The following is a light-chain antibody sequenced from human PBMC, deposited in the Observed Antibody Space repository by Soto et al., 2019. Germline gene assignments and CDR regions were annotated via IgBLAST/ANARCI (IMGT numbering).Light chain of an antibody. CDR2: DVA. V-gene: IGKV1-5*01. Sequence: DIQMTQSPSTLSASVGDRVTITCRASQSIDRWLAWYQQRPGRAPKLLIYDVANLETGVPSRFSGSGSETELTLTISSLQPDDFAIYYCLQYNSYPLTFGGGTKVEIK. CDR1: QSIDRW. CDR3: LQYNSYPLT. J-gene: IGKJ4*01.